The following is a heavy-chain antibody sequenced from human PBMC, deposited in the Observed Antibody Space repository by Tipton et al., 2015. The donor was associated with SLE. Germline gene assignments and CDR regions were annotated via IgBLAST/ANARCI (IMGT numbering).Heavy chain of an antibody. Sequence: TLSLTCTVSGGSISSYYWSWIRQPAGKGLEWIGRIYTSGSTNYNPSLKSRVTMSVDTSKNQFSLKLSSVTAADTAVYYCARDGVVAAAVYYFDYWGQGTLVTVSS. CDR1: GGSISSYY. D-gene: IGHD6-13*01. CDR3: ARDGVVAAAVYYFDY. V-gene: IGHV4-4*07. J-gene: IGHJ4*02. CDR2: IYTSGST.